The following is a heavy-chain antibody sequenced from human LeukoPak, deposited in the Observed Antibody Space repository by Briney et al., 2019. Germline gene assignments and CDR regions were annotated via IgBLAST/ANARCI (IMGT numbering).Heavy chain of an antibody. CDR1: GFSISTGYY. CDR2: IYHSGNT. J-gene: IGHJ3*02. D-gene: IGHD6-6*01. Sequence: PSETLSLTCSVSGFSISTGYYWGWIRQSPGKGLEWIGNIYHSGNTYYNPSLKSRVTISVDTSKNQFSLKLSSMTAADTAVYYCARHDSSSSFSDAFDIWGQGTMVTVSS. V-gene: IGHV4-38-2*02. CDR3: ARHDSSSSFSDAFDI.